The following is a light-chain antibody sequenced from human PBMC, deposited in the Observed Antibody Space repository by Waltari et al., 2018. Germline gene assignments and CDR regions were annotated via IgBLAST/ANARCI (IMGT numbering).Light chain of an antibody. CDR3: QQHGTLPAT. CDR2: LAA. V-gene: IGKV3-20*01. J-gene: IGKJ1*01. Sequence: IVLTQSPGTAALSPGARATLSCRASQSVGSSSLAWYQQKPGQAPRLVIYLAARRANGIQDRFSGSGSGTDYSLTISRLGPEDFAVYYCQQHGTLPATFGQGTKVEIK. CDR1: QSVGSSS.